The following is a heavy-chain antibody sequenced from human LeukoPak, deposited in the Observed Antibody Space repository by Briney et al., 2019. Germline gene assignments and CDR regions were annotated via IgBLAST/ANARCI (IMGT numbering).Heavy chain of an antibody. CDR3: ARGDFSDGSAYYSSAWFDP. Sequence: GASVKVSCKASGHTFTSYYVHWVRQAPGQGLEWMGMINPSGGSTTYAQNFQDRVTMTRDLSTSTLYMELSSLRSEDTAVYYCARGDFSDGSAYYSSAWFDPWGQGSLVTVSS. V-gene: IGHV1-46*01. CDR2: INPSGGST. J-gene: IGHJ5*02. D-gene: IGHD3-22*01. CDR1: GHTFTSYY.